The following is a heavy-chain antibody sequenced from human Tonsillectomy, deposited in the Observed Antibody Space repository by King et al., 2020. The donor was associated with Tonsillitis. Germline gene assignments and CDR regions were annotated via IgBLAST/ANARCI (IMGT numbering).Heavy chain of an antibody. V-gene: IGHV4-34*01. CDR3: ARGYSWMY. Sequence: QVQLQQWGAGLLKPSETLSLTCTVYGGYFTGYYWSWIRQPPGKGLEWIGEITDSGNTNYNPSLKSRVIMSVDTSKKHFSLKVTSVTAADTAVYYCARGYSWMYWGQGTLVSASS. D-gene: IGHD4-11*01. CDR1: GGYFTGYY. J-gene: IGHJ1*01. CDR2: ITDSGNT.